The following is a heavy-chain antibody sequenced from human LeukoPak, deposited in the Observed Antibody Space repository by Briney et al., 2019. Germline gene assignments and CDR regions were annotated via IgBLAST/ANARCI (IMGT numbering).Heavy chain of an antibody. J-gene: IGHJ3*02. CDR1: GGSISSSSYY. D-gene: IGHD3-10*01. CDR2: IYYSGST. Sequence: SSETLSLTCTVSGGSISSSSYYWGWIRQPPGKGLEWIGSIYYSGSTYYNPSLKSRVTISVDTSKNQFSLKLSSVTAADTAVYYCARWVRTMVRGVIYAFDIGGQGTMVTVSS. CDR3: ARWVRTMVRGVIYAFDI. V-gene: IGHV4-39*01.